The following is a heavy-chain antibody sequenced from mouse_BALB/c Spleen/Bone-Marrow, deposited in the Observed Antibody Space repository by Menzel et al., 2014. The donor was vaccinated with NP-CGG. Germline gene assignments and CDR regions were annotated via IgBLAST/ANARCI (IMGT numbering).Heavy chain of an antibody. CDR1: GYSITSGYS. D-gene: IGHD1-1*01. V-gene: IGHV3-1*02. J-gene: IGHJ2*01. CDR2: IHYSGST. CDR3: ARPITTVVGFDY. Sequence: EVKLEESGPDLVKPSQSLSLTCTVTGYSITSGYSWHWIRQFPGNKLEWMGYIHYSGSTNCNPSLKSRISITRDTSKNQFFLQLNSVTTEDTATYYCARPITTVVGFDYWGQGTTLTVSS.